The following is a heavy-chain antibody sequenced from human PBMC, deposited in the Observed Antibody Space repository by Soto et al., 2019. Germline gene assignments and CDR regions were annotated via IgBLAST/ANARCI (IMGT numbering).Heavy chain of an antibody. CDR2: IYYSGST. CDR1: GGTLSSYY. Sequence: QVQLQESGPELVKPSETLSLTCVVSGGTLSSYYWSWIRQRPGKGLEWIGYIYYSGSTNYNPSLKSRVTISVDTSKNQFSLKLSSVTAADTAVYYCARTRGSTNDYWGRGTLVTVSS. J-gene: IGHJ4*02. CDR3: ARTRGSTNDY. D-gene: IGHD6-6*01. V-gene: IGHV4-59*01.